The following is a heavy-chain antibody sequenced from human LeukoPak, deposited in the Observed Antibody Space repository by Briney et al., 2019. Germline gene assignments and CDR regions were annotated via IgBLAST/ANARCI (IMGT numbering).Heavy chain of an antibody. D-gene: IGHD6-6*01. CDR3: ARVTVYSSSSGY. CDR2: ISAYNGNT. CDR1: GYTFTSYG. Sequence: ASVKVSCKASGYTFTSYGISWVRQAPGQGLEWMGWISAYNGNTNYAQKLQGRVTMTTDTSTSTAYTELRSLRSDDTAVYYCARVTVYSSSSGYWGQGTLVTVSS. J-gene: IGHJ4*02. V-gene: IGHV1-18*01.